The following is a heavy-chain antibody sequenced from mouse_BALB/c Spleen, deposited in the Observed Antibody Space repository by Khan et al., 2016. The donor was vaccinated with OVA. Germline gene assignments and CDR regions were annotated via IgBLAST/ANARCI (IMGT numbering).Heavy chain of an antibody. Sequence: EVQLQESGPGLVKPSQSLSLTCTVTGYSITSDYAWNWIRQFPGNKLEWMGYISSSGSTSYNPSLKSRISITRVTSKNPFFLQLKSVTTEDTATYYCARSLYYSYGYAFDYWGRGTSVTVSA. CDR3: ARSLYYSYGYAFDY. J-gene: IGHJ4*01. D-gene: IGHD2-14*01. CDR2: ISSSGST. V-gene: IGHV3-2*02. CDR1: GYSITSDYA.